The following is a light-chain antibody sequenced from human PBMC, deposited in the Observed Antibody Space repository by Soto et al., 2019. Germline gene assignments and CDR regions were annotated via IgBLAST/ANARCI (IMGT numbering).Light chain of an antibody. J-gene: IGLJ2*01. V-gene: IGLV1-44*01. CDR3: ATWDDSLTGQV. CDR2: GNN. Sequence: QSVLTQPPSVSGTPGQRVTISCSGGNSNIGSNTVNWYQQLPGTAPKLLIYGNNHRPSGVPDRFSGSRSGTSASLAISGLQSEDEADYYCATWDDSLTGQVFGGGTKLTVL. CDR1: NSNIGSNT.